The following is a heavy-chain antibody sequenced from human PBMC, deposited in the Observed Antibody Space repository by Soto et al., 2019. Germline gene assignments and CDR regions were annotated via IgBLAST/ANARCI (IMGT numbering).Heavy chain of an antibody. Sequence: GESLKISCKGSGYSFTSYWIGWVRQMPGKGLEWMGIIYPVDSDTRYIPSFQGQVTISADKSISTAYLQWSSLKASDTAMYYCARAVRYFDWLLSKYYFDYWGQGTLVTVSS. J-gene: IGHJ4*02. CDR1: GYSFTSYW. V-gene: IGHV5-51*01. D-gene: IGHD3-9*01. CDR2: IYPVDSDT. CDR3: ARAVRYFDWLLSKYYFDY.